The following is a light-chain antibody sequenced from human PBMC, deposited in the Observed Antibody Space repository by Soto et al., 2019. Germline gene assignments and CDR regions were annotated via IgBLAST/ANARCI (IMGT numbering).Light chain of an antibody. CDR1: QSVSSNY. Sequence: EIVLTQSPGTLSLSPGERATLSCRASQSVSSNYLTWYQQKPGQAPRLLISGASSRATGIPERFSGSGSGTDFALNISILELEDFALYHCQQYGSSPFSCGPGTKVDI. CDR2: GAS. CDR3: QQYGSSPFS. V-gene: IGKV3-20*01. J-gene: IGKJ3*01.